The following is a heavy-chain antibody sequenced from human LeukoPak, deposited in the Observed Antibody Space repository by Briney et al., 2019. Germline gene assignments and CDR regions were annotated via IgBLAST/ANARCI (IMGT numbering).Heavy chain of an antibody. CDR2: INPSGGST. V-gene: IGHV1-46*01. CDR1: GYTFTSYY. CDR3: ARGADTAMVTPNFDY. J-gene: IGHJ4*02. D-gene: IGHD5-18*01. Sequence: ASVKVSCKASGYTFTSYYMHWVRQAPGQELEWMGIINPSGGSTSYAQKFQGRVTMTRDTSTSTVYMELSSLRSEDTAVYYCARGADTAMVTPNFDYWGQGTLVTVSS.